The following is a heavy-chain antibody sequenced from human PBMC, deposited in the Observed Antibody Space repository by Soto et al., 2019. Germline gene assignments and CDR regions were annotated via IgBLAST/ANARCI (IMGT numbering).Heavy chain of an antibody. CDR2: ISSSGNTI. J-gene: IGHJ4*02. V-gene: IGHV3-11*01. Sequence: QVQLVESGGGLVKPGGSLRLSCAASGFTFSDYYMSWIRQAPGKGLEWVSYISSSGNTIYYADSVKGRFTISRDNAENSLYLQMNTLRADDTAVYYCARDLSSGWYRGSGYWGQGILVTVSS. CDR3: ARDLSSGWYRGSGY. CDR1: GFTFSDYY. D-gene: IGHD6-19*01.